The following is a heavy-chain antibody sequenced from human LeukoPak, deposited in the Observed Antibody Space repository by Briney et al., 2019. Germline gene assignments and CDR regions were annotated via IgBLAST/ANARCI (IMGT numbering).Heavy chain of an antibody. Sequence: GGSLRLSCAASGFTFSSYGMHWVRQAPGKGLEWVAVISYDGSNKYYADSVKGRFTISRDSFKNTLYLQMNSLRPEDTAVYYCAKEGDYYGSGSYRDGFDIWGQGTRATVSS. D-gene: IGHD3-10*01. J-gene: IGHJ3*02. CDR2: ISYDGSNK. V-gene: IGHV3-30*18. CDR1: GFTFSSYG. CDR3: AKEGDYYGSGSYRDGFDI.